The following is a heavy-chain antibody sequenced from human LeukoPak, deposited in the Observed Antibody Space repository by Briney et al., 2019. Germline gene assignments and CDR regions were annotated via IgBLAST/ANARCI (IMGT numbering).Heavy chain of an antibody. CDR2: ISAYNGDT. CDR3: ARAVEQWLEFDY. V-gene: IGHV1-18*01. Sequence: ASVKVSCKTSGFTFTRYGITWVRQAPGQGLEWMGWISAYNGDTKYAQKLQDRVTMTIDTSTSTAYMELRSLRSDDTAVYYCARAVEQWLEFDYWGQGTLVTVSS. CDR1: GFTFTRYG. J-gene: IGHJ4*02. D-gene: IGHD6-19*01.